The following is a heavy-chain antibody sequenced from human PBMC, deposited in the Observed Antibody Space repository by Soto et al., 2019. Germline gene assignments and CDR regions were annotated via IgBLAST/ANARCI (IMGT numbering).Heavy chain of an antibody. Sequence: QVQLVQSGAEVKKPGSSVKVSCKASGYTFTSYYMHWVRQAPGQGLEWMGIINPSGGSTSYAQKLQGRVTMTSDKSTSTVYMERSRLRSEDTAVYYCAIGLGYCSSTSCYPYYMDVWGKGTTVTVSS. CDR1: GYTFTSYY. D-gene: IGHD2-2*01. J-gene: IGHJ6*03. CDR3: AIGLGYCSSTSCYPYYMDV. V-gene: IGHV1-46*03. CDR2: INPSGGST.